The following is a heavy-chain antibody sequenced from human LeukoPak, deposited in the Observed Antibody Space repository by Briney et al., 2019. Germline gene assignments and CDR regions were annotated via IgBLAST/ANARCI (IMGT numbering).Heavy chain of an antibody. D-gene: IGHD6-13*01. J-gene: IGHJ4*02. CDR3: ARPYSSNWFFDY. Sequence: PGGTLRLSCAASGFTFSSFEMDWVRQAPGKGLEWLSYISSSGSSVYYADSVKGRFTISRDNAKNSLSLQMNSLRAEDTAVYYCARPYSSNWFFDYWGQGTLVTVFS. CDR1: GFTFSSFE. V-gene: IGHV3-48*03. CDR2: ISSSGSSV.